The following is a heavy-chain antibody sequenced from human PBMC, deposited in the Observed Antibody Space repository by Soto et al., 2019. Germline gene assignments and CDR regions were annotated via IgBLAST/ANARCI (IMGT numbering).Heavy chain of an antibody. Sequence: QVQLVESGGGVVQPGRSLRLSCAASGFTFSSYAMHWVRQALGKGLEWVAVISYDGSNKYYADSVKGRFTISRDNSKNTLYLQMNSLRAEDTAVYYCARDPGVRTVTIFDYWGQGTLVTVSS. CDR1: GFTFSSYA. D-gene: IGHD4-17*01. CDR2: ISYDGSNK. V-gene: IGHV3-30-3*01. CDR3: ARDPGVRTVTIFDY. J-gene: IGHJ4*02.